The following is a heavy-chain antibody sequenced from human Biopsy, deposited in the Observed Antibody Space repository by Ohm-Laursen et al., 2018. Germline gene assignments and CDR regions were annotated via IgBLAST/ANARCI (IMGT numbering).Heavy chain of an antibody. Sequence: SLRLSCAASGFSFSVYHMRWTRQAPGRGQERVSYISGGGTIYYGDSMKGRVTISRDNAKNSLYLQMHSLRAEDTAAYYCARDTRWSPYSMDVWGQGTTVTVS. CDR2: ISGGGTI. J-gene: IGHJ6*02. V-gene: IGHV3-11*01. CDR1: GFSFSVYH. D-gene: IGHD4-23*01. CDR3: ARDTRWSPYSMDV.